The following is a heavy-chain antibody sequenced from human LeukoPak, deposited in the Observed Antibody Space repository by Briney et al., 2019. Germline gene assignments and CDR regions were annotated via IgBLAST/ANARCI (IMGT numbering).Heavy chain of an antibody. D-gene: IGHD2-15*01. CDR1: GFTFSSSA. V-gene: IGHV3-23*01. CDR2: ISNNGGYA. Sequence: GGSLRLSCAASGFTFSSSAMSWVRQAPGKGLEWVSAISNNGGYAYYADSVQGRFTISRDNSKSTLCLQMNSLRAEDTAVYYCAKQLGYCSDGSCYFPYWGQGTLVTVSS. J-gene: IGHJ4*02. CDR3: AKQLGYCSDGSCYFPY.